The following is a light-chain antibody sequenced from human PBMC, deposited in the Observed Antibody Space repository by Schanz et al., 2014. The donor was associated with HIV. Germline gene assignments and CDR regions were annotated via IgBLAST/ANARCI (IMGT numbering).Light chain of an antibody. J-gene: IGLJ2*01. Sequence: QSALTQPASVSGSPGQSITISCTGTSSDVGGYNYVSWYQQHPGKAPKLMIYDVSNRPSGVSNRFSGSKSGNTASLTVSGLQAEDEADYYCSSYAGNSNNLNVVFGGGTKLTV. V-gene: IGLV2-14*01. CDR3: SSYAGNSNNLNVV. CDR1: SSDVGGYNY. CDR2: DVS.